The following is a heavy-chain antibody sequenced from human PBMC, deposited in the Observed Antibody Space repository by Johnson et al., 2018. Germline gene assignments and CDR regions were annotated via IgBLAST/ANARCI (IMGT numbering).Heavy chain of an antibody. J-gene: IGHJ4*02. CDR1: GGSISNYY. Sequence: QVQLQESGPGLVKPSETLSLTCTVSGGSISNYYWSWIRQSPGKGLEWIGYIYHSGSTNCNPSLKSRVTISVDTSKNQFSLRLSSVTAADTAVYYCARHPLTGDFTFDYWGQGTLVTVSS. D-gene: IGHD7-27*01. CDR3: ARHPLTGDFTFDY. V-gene: IGHV4-59*01. CDR2: IYHSGST.